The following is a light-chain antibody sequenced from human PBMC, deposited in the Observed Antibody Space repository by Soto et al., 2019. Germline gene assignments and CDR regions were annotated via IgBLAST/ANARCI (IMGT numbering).Light chain of an antibody. CDR2: DVS. V-gene: IGLV2-14*01. CDR3: SSYTSSSVV. Sequence: QSALTQPASVSVSPGQSITISCTGTSSDVGGYNYVSWYQQHPGKAPKLMIYDVSNRPSGVSNRFSGSKSGNTASLTISGLQAEDEADYYCSSYTSSSVVFGGGTKLTV. J-gene: IGLJ2*01. CDR1: SSDVGGYNY.